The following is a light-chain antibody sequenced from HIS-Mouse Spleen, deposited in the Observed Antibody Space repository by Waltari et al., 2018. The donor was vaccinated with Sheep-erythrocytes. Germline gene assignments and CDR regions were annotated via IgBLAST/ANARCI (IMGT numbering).Light chain of an antibody. J-gene: IGLJ3*02. CDR2: EGS. Sequence: QSALTQPASVSGSPGQSITISCPRTTSDVGRYNLVSWYQQHPGKAPKLLIYEGSKRPSGVSNRFSGSKSGNTASLTISGLQAEDEADYYCCSYAGSSTPWVFGGGTKLTVL. V-gene: IGLV2-23*01. CDR1: TSDVGRYNL. CDR3: CSYAGSSTPWV.